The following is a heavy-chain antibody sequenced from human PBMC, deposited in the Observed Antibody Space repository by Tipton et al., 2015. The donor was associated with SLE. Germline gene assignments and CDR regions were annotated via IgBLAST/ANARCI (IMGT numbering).Heavy chain of an antibody. CDR2: ISSSGSSK. CDR3: ARHSATGLFDY. Sequence: GSLRLSCAATGFTFNNYEMNWVRQAPGRGLEWVSYISSSGSSKYYADSVKGRFTISRDNAKTSLYLQMNSLRADDTAIYYCARHSATGLFDYWGQGTLVTVSS. D-gene: IGHD1-14*01. J-gene: IGHJ4*02. CDR1: GFTFNNYE. V-gene: IGHV3-48*03.